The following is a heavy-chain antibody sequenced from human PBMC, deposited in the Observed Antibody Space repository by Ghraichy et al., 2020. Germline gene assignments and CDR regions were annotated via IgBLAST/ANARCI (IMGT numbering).Heavy chain of an antibody. CDR2: IKQDGSKI. CDR1: EFTFSRHW. V-gene: IGHV3-7*01. D-gene: IGHD4-17*01. J-gene: IGHJ4*02. CDR3: ARGPDYGTRADFFDY. Sequence: GGSLRLSCATSEFTFSRHWMSWVRQTPGRGLEWVANIKQDGSKIYNVDSVKGRFTISRDNAKNSLYLELNGLRAEDTAMYYCARGPDYGTRADFFDYWGQGTLVTVSS.